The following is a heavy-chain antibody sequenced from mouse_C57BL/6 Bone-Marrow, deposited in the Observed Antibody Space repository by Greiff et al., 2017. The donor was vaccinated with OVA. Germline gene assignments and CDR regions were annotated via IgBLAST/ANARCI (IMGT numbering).Heavy chain of an antibody. J-gene: IGHJ3*01. V-gene: IGHV1-15*01. CDR3: PYSWFAY. CDR1: GYTFTDYE. Sequence: VQLQESGAELVRPGASVTLSCKASGYTFTDYEMHWVKQTPVHGLEWIGAIDPETGGTAYNQKFKGKAILTADKSSSTAYMELRSLTSEDSAVYYCPYSWFAYWGQGTLVTVSA. CDR2: IDPETGGT.